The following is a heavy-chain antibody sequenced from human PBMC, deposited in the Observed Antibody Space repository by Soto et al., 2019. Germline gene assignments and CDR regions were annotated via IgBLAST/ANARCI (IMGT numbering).Heavy chain of an antibody. V-gene: IGHV4-59*08. D-gene: IGHD3-3*01. Sequence: PSETLSLTCTVSGGSISSYYWSWIRQPPGKGLEWIGYIYYSGSTNYNPSLKSRVTISVDTSKNQFSLKLSSVTAADTAVYYCASQYYDFWSGYYTDTHFDYWCQGTLVTVS. J-gene: IGHJ4*02. CDR2: IYYSGST. CDR3: ASQYYDFWSGYYTDTHFDY. CDR1: GGSISSYY.